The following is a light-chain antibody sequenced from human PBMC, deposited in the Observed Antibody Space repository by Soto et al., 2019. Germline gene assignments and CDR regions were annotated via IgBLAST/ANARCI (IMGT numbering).Light chain of an antibody. CDR1: SSDVGGYDY. J-gene: IGLJ1*01. CDR2: NVN. CDR3: TSFTIIHTYG. V-gene: IGLV2-14*01. Sequence: QSVLTQPASVSGSPGQSITISCTGTSSDVGGYDYVAWYQQYPDKAPKLLIYNVNNRPSGFSLRFSGSKFGNTASLTISGLLPEDEADYYCTSFTIIHTYGFGTGTKVTVL.